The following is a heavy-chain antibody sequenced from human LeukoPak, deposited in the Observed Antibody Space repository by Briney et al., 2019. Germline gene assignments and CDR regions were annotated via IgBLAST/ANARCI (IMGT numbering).Heavy chain of an antibody. CDR2: IDYSGST. D-gene: IGHD3-10*01. CDR3: ARESYYYGSGSYYNQGTR. CDR1: GGSISSSSYY. Sequence: PSETLSLTCTVSGGSISSSSYYWGWIRQPPGKGREWIGSIDYSGSTYYNPSLKSRVTISVDTSKNQFSLKLSSVTAADTAVYYCARESYYYGSGSYYNQGTRWGQGTLVTVSS. V-gene: IGHV4-39*02. J-gene: IGHJ4*02.